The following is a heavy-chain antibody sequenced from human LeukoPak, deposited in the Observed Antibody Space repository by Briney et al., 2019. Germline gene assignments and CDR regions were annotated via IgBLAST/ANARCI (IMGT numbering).Heavy chain of an antibody. CDR2: IYTSWST. Sequence: SETLSLTCTVSGGSISSYYWSWIRQPAGKGLEWIGRIYTSWSTNYNPSLKSRVTMSVDTSKNQFSLKLSSVTAADTAVYYCARVGVGYSSSWHFDYWGQGTLVTVSS. CDR3: ARVGVGYSSSWHFDY. CDR1: GGSISSYY. D-gene: IGHD6-13*01. V-gene: IGHV4-4*07. J-gene: IGHJ4*02.